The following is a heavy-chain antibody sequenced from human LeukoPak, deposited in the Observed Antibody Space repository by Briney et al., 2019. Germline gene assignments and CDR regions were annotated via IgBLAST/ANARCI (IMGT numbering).Heavy chain of an antibody. CDR2: ISGDGGST. J-gene: IGHJ4*02. D-gene: IGHD3-3*01. CDR3: AKDIVPYDFWSGYYYGPSY. Sequence: GGSLRLSCAASGFTFDDYAMHWVRQAPGKGLEWVSLISGDGGSTYYADSVKGRFTISRDNSKNSLYLQMDSLRTEDTALYYCAKDIVPYDFWSGYYYGPSYWGQGTLVTVSS. V-gene: IGHV3-43*02. CDR1: GFTFDDYA.